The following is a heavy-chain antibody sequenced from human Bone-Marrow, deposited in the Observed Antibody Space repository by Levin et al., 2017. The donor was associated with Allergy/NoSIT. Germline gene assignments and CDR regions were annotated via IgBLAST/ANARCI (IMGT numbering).Heavy chain of an antibody. D-gene: IGHD2/OR15-2a*01. V-gene: IGHV4-59*11. CDR2: VYYSGVP. J-gene: IGHJ5*02. CDR1: GDSLTSLQ. Sequence: SQTLSLTCQASGDSLTSLQWAWMRQSPGKGLEWIGYVYYSGVPNYNSSLKGRVTLSRDTSKRQVSLTLNFVTAADTAVYYCAHINTYFGLDPWGPG. CDR3: AHINTYFGLDP.